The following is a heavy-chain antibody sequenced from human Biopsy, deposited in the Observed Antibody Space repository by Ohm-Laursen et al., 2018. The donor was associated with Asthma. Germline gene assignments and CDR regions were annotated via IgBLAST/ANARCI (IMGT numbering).Heavy chain of an antibody. J-gene: IGHJ1*01. CDR1: GFIFGDYC. D-gene: IGHD3-3*02. CDR3: ARTFHFWSPYHAEHYQL. V-gene: IGHV3-7*01. Sequence: SLRLSCAASGFIFGDYCMSWVRQVPGKGLEWVANIKHDGSEKNHVDSLKGRFTISGDNAKNSLYLQMNSLRAEDTAVYYCARTFHFWSPYHAEHYQLWGQGTLVTVSS. CDR2: IKHDGSEK.